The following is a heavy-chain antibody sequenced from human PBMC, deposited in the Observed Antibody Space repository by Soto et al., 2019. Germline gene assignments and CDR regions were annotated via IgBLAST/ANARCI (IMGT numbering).Heavy chain of an antibody. J-gene: IGHJ6*02. CDR1: GFSFSNAW. CDR2: ISSSSSYT. D-gene: IGHD3-3*01. Sequence: GGSLRLSCAASGFSFSNAWMNWVRQAPGKGLEWVSYISSSSSYTNYADSVKGRFTISRDNAKNSLYLQMNSLRAEDTAVYYCARDRVEYYDFWSGLGKNYGMDVWGQGTTVTVSS. V-gene: IGHV3-11*06. CDR3: ARDRVEYYDFWSGLGKNYGMDV.